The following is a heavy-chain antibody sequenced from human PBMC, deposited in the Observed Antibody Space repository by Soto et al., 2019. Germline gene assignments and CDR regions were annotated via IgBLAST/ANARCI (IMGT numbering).Heavy chain of an antibody. CDR1: GGSFSGYY. V-gene: IGHV4-34*01. J-gene: IGHJ6*03. CDR2: INHSGST. D-gene: IGHD2-15*01. Sequence: SETLSLTCAVYGGSFSGYYWSWIRQPPGKGLEWIGEINHSGSTNYNPSLKSRVTISVDTSKNQFSLKLSSVTAADTAVYYCARCQVVAATGYYYYYMDVWGKGTTVTVSS. CDR3: ARCQVVAATGYYYYYMDV.